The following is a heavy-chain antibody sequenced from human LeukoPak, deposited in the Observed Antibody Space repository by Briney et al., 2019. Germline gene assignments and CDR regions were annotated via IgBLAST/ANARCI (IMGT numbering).Heavy chain of an antibody. J-gene: IGHJ4*02. CDR1: GFTFSSYA. D-gene: IGHD3-22*01. CDR2: ISGSGGST. Sequence: PGGSLRLSCAASGFTFSSYAMSWVRQAPGKGREWVSAISGSGGSTYYADPVKGRFTISRDNSKNTLYLQMNSLRAEDTAVYYCAKDIWEVVILLQNWGQGTLVTVSS. V-gene: IGHV3-23*01. CDR3: AKDIWEVVILLQN.